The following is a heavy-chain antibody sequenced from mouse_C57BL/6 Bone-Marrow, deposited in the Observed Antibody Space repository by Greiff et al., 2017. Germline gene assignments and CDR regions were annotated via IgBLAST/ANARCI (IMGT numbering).Heavy chain of an antibody. J-gene: IGHJ3*01. CDR3: ARERGDYGSSYAY. CDR2: IHPNSGST. Sequence: VQLQQPGAELVKPGASVKLSCKASGYTFTSYWMHWVKQRPGQGLEWIGMIHPNSGSTNYNEKFKSKATLTVDKSSSTAYMQLSSLTSEDSAVYYCARERGDYGSSYAYWGQGTLVTVSA. CDR1: GYTFTSYW. D-gene: IGHD1-1*01. V-gene: IGHV1-64*01.